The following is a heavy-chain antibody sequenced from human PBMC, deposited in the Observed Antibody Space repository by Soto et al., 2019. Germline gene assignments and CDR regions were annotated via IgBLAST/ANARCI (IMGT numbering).Heavy chain of an antibody. CDR1: GFTFSSYA. D-gene: IGHD1-7*01. J-gene: IGHJ4*02. CDR2: ISGSGGST. CDR3: AKSLHWNYYFDY. Sequence: PGRWMRLSCAASGFTFSSYAMSWVRQDRGKGLEWVSAISGSGGSTYYADSVKGRFTISRDNSKNTLYLQMNSLRAEDTAVYYCAKSLHWNYYFDYWGQGTLVTVSS. V-gene: IGHV3-23*01.